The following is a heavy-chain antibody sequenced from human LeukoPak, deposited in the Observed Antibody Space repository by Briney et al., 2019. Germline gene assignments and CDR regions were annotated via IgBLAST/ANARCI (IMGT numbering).Heavy chain of an antibody. J-gene: IGHJ4*02. Sequence: GESLKISCKGSGYSFTSYWIGWVRQMPGKGLEWMGIIYPGDSDTRYSPSFQGQVTISADKSISTAYLQWSSLKASDTAMYYCARTKSYYYDSSGYYYLDYWGQGTLVTVSS. V-gene: IGHV5-51*01. CDR2: IYPGDSDT. CDR3: ARTKSYYYDSSGYYYLDY. CDR1: GYSFTSYW. D-gene: IGHD3-22*01.